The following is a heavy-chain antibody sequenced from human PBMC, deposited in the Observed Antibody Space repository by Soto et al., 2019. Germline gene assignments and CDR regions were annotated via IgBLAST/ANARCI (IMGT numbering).Heavy chain of an antibody. Sequence: PGGSLRLSCAASGFTFSSAWMIWVRQAPGKGLEWVGRIKSERDGGTVDYTAPVQGRFTISRDDSKNTLYLQMNSLKIGDTAVYYCVAEPGWKVRWRDYWGQGTLGTGFS. CDR3: VAEPGWKVRWRDY. J-gene: IGHJ4*02. D-gene: IGHD1-1*01. CDR2: IKSERDGGTV. V-gene: IGHV3-15*01. CDR1: GFTFSSAW.